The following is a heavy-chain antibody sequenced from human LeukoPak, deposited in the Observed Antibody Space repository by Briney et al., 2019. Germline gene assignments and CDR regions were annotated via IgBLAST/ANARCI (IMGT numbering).Heavy chain of an antibody. D-gene: IGHD3-16*01. CDR3: ARDGGGRSLDY. V-gene: IGHV3-30*04. CDR2: ISYDGSNK. Sequence: GGSLRLSCAASGFTFSSYAMHWVRQAPGKGLGWVAVISYDGSNKYYADSVKGRFTISRDNSKNTLYLQMNSLRAEDTAVYYCARDGGGRSLDYWGQGTLVTVSS. J-gene: IGHJ4*02. CDR1: GFTFSSYA.